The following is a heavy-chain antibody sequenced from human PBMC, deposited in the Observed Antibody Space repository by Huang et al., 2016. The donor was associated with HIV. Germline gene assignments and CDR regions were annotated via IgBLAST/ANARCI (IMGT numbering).Heavy chain of an antibody. CDR2: IHPSVRT. CDR1: GGSISSSTYY. V-gene: IGHV4-39*01. CDR3: ARHERQLAVDF. D-gene: IGHD6-13*01. J-gene: IGHJ4*02. Sequence: QLQLQESGPGLAKPSETLSLTCTVSGGSISSSTYYWGWIRQPPGKGLEWIGTIHPSVRTNHNPSLKSRITMSLDASRNQFSLTLSSVTAADTAVYYCARHERQLAVDFWGQGTLVTVSP.